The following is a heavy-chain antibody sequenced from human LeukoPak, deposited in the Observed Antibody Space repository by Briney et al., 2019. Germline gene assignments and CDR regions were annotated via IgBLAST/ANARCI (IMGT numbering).Heavy chain of an antibody. J-gene: IGHJ4*02. D-gene: IGHD2-21*02. Sequence: SETLSLTCTVSGYSISSGYYWGWIRQPPGKGLEWIGSIYHSGSTYYNPSLKSRVTISVDTPKNQFSLKLSSVTAADTAVYYCAAAPGVATVYYFDYWGQGTLVTVSS. CDR3: AAAPGVATVYYFDY. CDR1: GYSISSGYY. V-gene: IGHV4-38-2*02. CDR2: IYHSGST.